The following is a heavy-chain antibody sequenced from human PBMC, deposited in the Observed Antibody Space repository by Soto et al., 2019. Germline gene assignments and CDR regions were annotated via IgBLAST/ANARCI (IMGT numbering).Heavy chain of an antibody. V-gene: IGHV4-59*01. CDR3: ARVRYPSYWSGSPYYYYYMDV. D-gene: IGHD3-3*01. Sequence: PSETHSLTYTVSGGNMSNYYWRLSRQPPGKGLEWIGYIYYSGSTNYNPSLKSRVTISVDTSKNQFSLKLSSVTAADTAVYYCARVRYPSYWSGSPYYYYYMDVWGKGTTVTVSS. CDR2: IYYSGST. CDR1: GGNMSNYY. J-gene: IGHJ6*03.